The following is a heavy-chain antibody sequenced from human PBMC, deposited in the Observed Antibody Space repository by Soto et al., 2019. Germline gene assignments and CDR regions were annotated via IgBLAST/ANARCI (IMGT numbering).Heavy chain of an antibody. Sequence: VGSLRLSCAASGFTFSSYGMHWVRQAPGKGLEWVAVISYDGSNKYYADSVKGRFTISRDNSKNTLYLQMNSLRAEDTAVYYCAKSVDSSGWSDAFDIWGQGTMVTVSS. CDR3: AKSVDSSGWSDAFDI. CDR1: GFTFSSYG. V-gene: IGHV3-30*18. D-gene: IGHD6-19*01. J-gene: IGHJ3*02. CDR2: ISYDGSNK.